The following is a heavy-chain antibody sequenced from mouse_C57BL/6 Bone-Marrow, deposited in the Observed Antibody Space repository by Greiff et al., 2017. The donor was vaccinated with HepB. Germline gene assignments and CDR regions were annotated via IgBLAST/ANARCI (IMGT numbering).Heavy chain of an antibody. J-gene: IGHJ2*01. Sequence: VQLQQSGAELVRPGTSVKLSCKASGYTFTSYWMHWVKQRPGQGLEWIGVIDPSDSYTNYNQKFKGKATLTVDTSSSTAYMQLSSLTSEDSAVYYCARRELLSFDYWGQGTTLTVSS. CDR3: ARRELLSFDY. V-gene: IGHV1-59*01. D-gene: IGHD2-3*01. CDR2: IDPSDSYT. CDR1: GYTFTSYW.